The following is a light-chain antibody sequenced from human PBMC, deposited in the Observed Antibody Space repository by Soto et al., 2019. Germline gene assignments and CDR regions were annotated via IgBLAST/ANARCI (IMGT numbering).Light chain of an antibody. CDR1: QSVSSSY. Sequence: EIVLTQSPGTLSLSPGERATLSCRASQSVSSSYLAWYQQKPGQAPRLLIYGASSRATGIPDRFGGSGSGTDFTLTISRLEPEDFAVYYCQQYHSSPRTFGQGTKVEIK. J-gene: IGKJ1*01. CDR2: GAS. V-gene: IGKV3-20*01. CDR3: QQYHSSPRT.